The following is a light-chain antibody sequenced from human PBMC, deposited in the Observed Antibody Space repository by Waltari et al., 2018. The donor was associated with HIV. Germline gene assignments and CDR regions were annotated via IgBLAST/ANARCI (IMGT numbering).Light chain of an antibody. CDR1: SGHSHYA. J-gene: IGLJ1*01. CDR3: QTWGTGIQV. CDR2: LNSDGSH. V-gene: IGLV4-69*01. Sequence: QLVLTQSPSASASLGASVKLTCTLSSGHSHYAIAWHQQQPEKGPRYLMKLNSDGSHTKGDGIPDRFSGASSWAERYLTISTLQSEDGADYYCQTWGTGIQVFGSGTKVTVL.